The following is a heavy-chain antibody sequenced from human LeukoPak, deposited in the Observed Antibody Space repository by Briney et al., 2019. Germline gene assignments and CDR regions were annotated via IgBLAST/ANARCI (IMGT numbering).Heavy chain of an antibody. Sequence: SETLSLTCTVSGGSISNTLYYWAWIRQPPGKGLESIGSIYYSRSTYYSPSLKSRVTISVDTSKNQFSLKLTSVTAADTAVYYCARRKGFREGYFDSWGQGTLVTVSS. J-gene: IGHJ4*02. V-gene: IGHV4-39*01. D-gene: IGHD3-10*01. CDR2: IYYSRST. CDR1: GGSISNTLYY. CDR3: ARRKGFREGYFDS.